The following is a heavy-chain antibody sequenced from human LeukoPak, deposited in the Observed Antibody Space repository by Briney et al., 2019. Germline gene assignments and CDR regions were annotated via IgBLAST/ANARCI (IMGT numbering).Heavy chain of an antibody. CDR1: GFTFSSYG. CDR2: IWYDGSQK. D-gene: IGHD4/OR15-4a*01. V-gene: IGHV3-33*07. CDR3: ARDLGHFSRGASYFDY. Sequence: GGSLRLSCATSGFTFSSYGFYWVRQALGKGLEWVAVIWYDGSQKYYLDSVKGRFTISRDGFDNTVYLQMNGLRAEDTAVYYCARDLGHFSRGASYFDYWGQGALVTVSS. J-gene: IGHJ4*02.